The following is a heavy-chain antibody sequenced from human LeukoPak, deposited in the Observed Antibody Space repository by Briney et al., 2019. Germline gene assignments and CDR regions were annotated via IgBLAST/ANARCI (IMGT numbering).Heavy chain of an antibody. CDR1: GYTFTNYY. CDR2: INPNNGGT. Sequence: ASVKVSCKASGYTFTNYYMHWVRQAPGQGLEWMGWINPNNGGTTYAQKFQGRVTMTRDTSISTTYMELSRLTSDDPAVYYCARGSSSWYSDYWGQGTLVTVSS. V-gene: IGHV1-2*02. CDR3: ARGSSSWYSDY. D-gene: IGHD6-13*01. J-gene: IGHJ4*02.